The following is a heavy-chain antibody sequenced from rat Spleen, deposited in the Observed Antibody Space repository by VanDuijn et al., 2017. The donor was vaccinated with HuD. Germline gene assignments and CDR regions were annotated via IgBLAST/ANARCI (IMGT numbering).Heavy chain of an antibody. Sequence: EVQLVESGGGLVQPGRSLKLSCAASGFTFINYDMAWVRQAPTKVLEWIASISAGGRNTYYRDSVKGRFTISRDNAKNTQYLQMDSLRSEDTATYYCARLYSTYINGDVMDAWGQGASVTVSS. CDR1: GFTFINYD. CDR2: ISAGGRNT. D-gene: IGHD1-2*01. CDR3: ARLYSTYINGDVMDA. V-gene: IGHV5S13*01. J-gene: IGHJ4*01.